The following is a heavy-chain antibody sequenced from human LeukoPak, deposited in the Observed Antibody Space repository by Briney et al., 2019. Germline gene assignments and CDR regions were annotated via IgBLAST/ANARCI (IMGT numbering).Heavy chain of an antibody. CDR3: ARDNGQQLIRGLFWFDP. Sequence: SVKVSCKASGGTFSSYAISWVRQAPGQGLEWMGGIIPIFGTAHYAQELQGRVTITVDESTSTVYMELSSLRSEDTAVYYCARDNGQQLIRGLFWFDPWGQGTLVTVSS. CDR2: IIPIFGTA. CDR1: GGTFSSYA. V-gene: IGHV1-69*13. D-gene: IGHD6-13*01. J-gene: IGHJ5*02.